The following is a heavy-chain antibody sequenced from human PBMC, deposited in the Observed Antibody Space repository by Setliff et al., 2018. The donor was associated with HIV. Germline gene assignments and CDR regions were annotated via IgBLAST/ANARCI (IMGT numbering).Heavy chain of an antibody. J-gene: IGHJ4*02. CDR2: IYQSGST. CDR3: ARLDTIMLYSDC. CDR1: HYSINSEYY. V-gene: IGHV4-38-2*02. Sequence: PSETLSLTCTVSHYSINSEYYWGWFRQPPGKGLEYIGSIYQSGSTYCSPSLKSRVSMSIDTSKDQFSLRLKSLTASDTAAYYCARLDTIMLYSDCWGQGTLVTVSS. D-gene: IGHD3-16*01.